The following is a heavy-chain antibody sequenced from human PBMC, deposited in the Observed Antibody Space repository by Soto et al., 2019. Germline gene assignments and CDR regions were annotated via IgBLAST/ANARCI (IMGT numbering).Heavy chain of an antibody. V-gene: IGHV1-18*04. CDR2: ISAYNGNT. Sequence: ASVKVSCKASGYTFTSYGISWVRQAPGQGLEWMGWISAYNGNTNYAQKLQGRVTMTTDTSTSTAYMELRSLRSDDTAVYCCARDYYDSSGYYYVMRGDAFDIWGQGTMVTVSS. D-gene: IGHD3-22*01. J-gene: IGHJ3*02. CDR3: ARDYYDSSGYYYVMRGDAFDI. CDR1: GYTFTSYG.